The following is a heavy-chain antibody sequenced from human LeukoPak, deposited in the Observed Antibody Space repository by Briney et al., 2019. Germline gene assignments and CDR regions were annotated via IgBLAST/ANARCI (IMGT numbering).Heavy chain of an antibody. Sequence: SETLSLTCAVYGVSFSGCYWSWVRQPPGKGLEWVGEVNHSGSTNNNASLKSGVTISGNTSKNQFSLKLSSVTAADTAVYYCARGLPPDYWGQGTLVTVSS. J-gene: IGHJ4*02. CDR2: VNHSGST. CDR1: GVSFSGCY. V-gene: IGHV4-34*01. CDR3: ARGLPPDY.